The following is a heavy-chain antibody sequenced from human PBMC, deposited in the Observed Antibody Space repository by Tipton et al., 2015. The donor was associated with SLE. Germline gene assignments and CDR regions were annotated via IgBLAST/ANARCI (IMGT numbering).Heavy chain of an antibody. D-gene: IGHD3-22*01. V-gene: IGHV1-46*01. CDR2: INPSGGST. J-gene: IGHJ3*02. CDR3: ARGWHDSFGFFAFDI. Sequence: QLVQSGAEVKKPGASVKVSCKASGYTFTSYYMHWVRQAPGQGLEWMGIINPSGGSTSYAQKFQGRVTMTRDTSTSTVYMELSSLKASDTAMYYCARGWHDSFGFFAFDIWGQGTMVTVSS. CDR1: GYTFTSYY.